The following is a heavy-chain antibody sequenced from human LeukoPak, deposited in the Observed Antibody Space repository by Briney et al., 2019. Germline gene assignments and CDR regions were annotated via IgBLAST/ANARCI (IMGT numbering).Heavy chain of an antibody. V-gene: IGHV3-9*03. D-gene: IGHD3-22*01. CDR1: GFTFDDYA. J-gene: IGHJ5*02. CDR3: ARGLHYYYDSSGYYNWFDP. CDR2: ISWNSGSI. Sequence: PGRSLRLSCAASGFTFDDYAMHWVRQAPGKGLEWVSGISWNSGSIGYADSVKGRFTISRDNAKSSLYLQMKSLRAEDMALYYCARGLHYYYDSSGYYNWFDPWGQGTLVTVSS.